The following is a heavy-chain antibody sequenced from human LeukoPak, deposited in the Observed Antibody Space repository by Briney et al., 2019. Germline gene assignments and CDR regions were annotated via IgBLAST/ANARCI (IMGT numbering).Heavy chain of an antibody. V-gene: IGHV4-59*11. CDR3: ARDRRRELVHAFDV. J-gene: IGHJ3*01. CDR1: GDSITTHY. D-gene: IGHD1-7*01. Sequence: PSETLSLTCTVSGDSITTHYWSWIRQPPGKGREWIGYVHYTDSPNFNPSLKSRVTISLDTSKNQFSLKLTSVTAADAAVYYCARDRRRELVHAFDVWGRGTMVTVSS. CDR2: VHYTDSP.